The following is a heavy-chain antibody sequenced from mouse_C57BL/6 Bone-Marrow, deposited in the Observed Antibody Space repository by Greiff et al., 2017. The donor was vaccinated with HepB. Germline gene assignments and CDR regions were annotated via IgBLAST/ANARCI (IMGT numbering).Heavy chain of an antibody. V-gene: IGHV5-9*01. CDR2: ISGGGGNT. J-gene: IGHJ4*01. D-gene: IGHD2-3*01. CDR1: GFTFSSYT. Sequence: EVQLVESGGGLVKPGGSLKLSCAASGFTFSSYTMSWVRQTPEKRLEWVATISGGGGNTYYPDSVKGRFTISRDNAKNTLYLQMSSLRSEDTALYYCARPSDGYPYAMDYWGQGTSVTVSS. CDR3: ARPSDGYPYAMDY.